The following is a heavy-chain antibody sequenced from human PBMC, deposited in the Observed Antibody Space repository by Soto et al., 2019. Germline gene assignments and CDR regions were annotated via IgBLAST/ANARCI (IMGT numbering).Heavy chain of an antibody. CDR3: ARLTMIVVVNIDAFDI. Sequence: QVQLVESGGGVVQPGRSLRLSCAASGFTFSSYAMHWVRQAPGKGLEWVAVISYDGSNKYYADSVKGRFTISRDNSKNTLYLQMNSLRAEDTAVYYCARLTMIVVVNIDAFDIWGQGTMVTVSS. J-gene: IGHJ3*02. V-gene: IGHV3-30-3*01. CDR1: GFTFSSYA. CDR2: ISYDGSNK. D-gene: IGHD3-22*01.